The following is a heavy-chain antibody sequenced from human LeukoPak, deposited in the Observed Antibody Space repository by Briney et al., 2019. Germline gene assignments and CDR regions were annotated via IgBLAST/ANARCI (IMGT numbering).Heavy chain of an antibody. CDR3: ARSSTYYYDSSAYPGY. J-gene: IGHJ4*02. D-gene: IGHD3-22*01. CDR2: IYYSGST. V-gene: IGHV4-59*01. CDR1: GGSISTYY. Sequence: SETLSLTCIVSGGSISTYYWSWIRQPPGKGLEWIGYIYYSGSTNYNPSLKSRVTISVDTSKNQSSLKLSSVTAADTALYYCARSSTYYYDSSAYPGYWGQGTLVTVSS.